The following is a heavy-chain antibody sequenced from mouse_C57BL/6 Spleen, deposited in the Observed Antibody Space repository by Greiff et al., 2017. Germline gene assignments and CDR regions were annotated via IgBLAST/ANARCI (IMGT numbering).Heavy chain of an antibody. V-gene: IGHV5-17*01. CDR1: GFTFSDYG. CDR3: ARGVYYDYEILGAMDY. J-gene: IGHJ4*01. CDR2: ISSGSSTI. Sequence: EVMLVESGGGLVKPGGSLKLSCAASGFTFSDYGMHWVRQAPEKGLEWVAYISSGSSTIYYADTVKGRFTISRDNAKNTLFLQMTSLRSEDTAMYYCARGVYYDYEILGAMDYWGQGTSVTVSS. D-gene: IGHD2-4*01.